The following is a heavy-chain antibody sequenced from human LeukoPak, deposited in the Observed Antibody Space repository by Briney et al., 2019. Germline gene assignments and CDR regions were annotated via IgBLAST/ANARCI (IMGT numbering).Heavy chain of an antibody. Sequence: SETLSLTCTVSGGSISSYYWSWIRRPPGKGLEWLGYVHYSGGTKYNPSLKSRVTISLDTSKNQFSLRLNSVTAADTAVYCCASHCSGSSCYSNYFDYWGQGTLVTVSS. V-gene: IGHV4-59*01. CDR3: ASHCSGSSCYSNYFDY. CDR2: VHYSGGT. CDR1: GGSISSYY. J-gene: IGHJ4*02. D-gene: IGHD2-15*01.